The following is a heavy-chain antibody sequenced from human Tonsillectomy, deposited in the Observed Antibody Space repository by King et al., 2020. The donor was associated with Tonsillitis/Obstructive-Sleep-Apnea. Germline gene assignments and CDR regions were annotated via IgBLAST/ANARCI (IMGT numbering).Heavy chain of an antibody. V-gene: IGHV3-30*01. CDR2: ISYDGSNK. Sequence: VQLVESGGGVVQPGRSLRLSCAASGFTFSSYAMHWVRQAPGKGLEWVAVISYDGSNKYYADSVKGRFTISRDNSKNTLYLQMNSLRAEDTAVYYCARDWAIFDYWGQGTLVTVSS. D-gene: IGHD2-2*02. J-gene: IGHJ4*02. CDR3: ARDWAIFDY. CDR1: GFTFSSYA.